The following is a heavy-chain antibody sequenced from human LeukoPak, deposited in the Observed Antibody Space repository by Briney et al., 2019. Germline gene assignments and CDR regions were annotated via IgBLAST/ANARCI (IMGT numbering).Heavy chain of an antibody. Sequence: ASETLSLTCTVSGGSISSYYWSWIRQPPGKGLEWIGYIYYSGSTNYNPSLKSRVTISVDTSKNQFSLKLSSVTAADTAVYYCARSVEGYFSAGSCYSYYYYMDVWGKGTTVTVSS. CDR3: ARSVEGYFSAGSCYSYYYYMDV. V-gene: IGHV4-59*01. CDR1: GGSISSYY. J-gene: IGHJ6*03. CDR2: IYYSGST. D-gene: IGHD2-15*01.